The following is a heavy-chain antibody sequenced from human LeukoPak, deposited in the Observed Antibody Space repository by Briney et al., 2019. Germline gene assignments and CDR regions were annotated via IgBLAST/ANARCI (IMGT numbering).Heavy chain of an antibody. Sequence: SETLSLTCAVYGGSFSGYYWTWIRQPPGKGLEWIGEINHSGSTNYNPSLKSRVTISTDPSKKQFSLNLSSVTAADTAVYYCARVSTSSWYSFDYWGQGTLVTVSS. J-gene: IGHJ4*02. CDR1: GGSFSGYY. CDR2: INHSGST. V-gene: IGHV4-34*01. CDR3: ARVSTSSWYSFDY. D-gene: IGHD6-13*01.